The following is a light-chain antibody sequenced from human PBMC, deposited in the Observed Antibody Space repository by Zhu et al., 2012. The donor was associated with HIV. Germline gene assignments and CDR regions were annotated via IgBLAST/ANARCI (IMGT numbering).Light chain of an antibody. V-gene: IGKV1-5*03. CDR2: KAS. Sequence: DIQMPQSPSTLSASVGGTVTITCRASQSIPNWVAWYQQRPGEAPKLLIYKASKLQSGVPSRFSGSGSGTEYSLTITSLQPEDFATYYCQQYNTYSPWAFGQGTQGGNQT. J-gene: IGKJ1*01. CDR1: QSIPNW. CDR3: QQYNTYSPWA.